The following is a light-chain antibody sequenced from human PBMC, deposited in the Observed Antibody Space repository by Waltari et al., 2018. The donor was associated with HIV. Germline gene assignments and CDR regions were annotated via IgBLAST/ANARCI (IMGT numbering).Light chain of an antibody. V-gene: IGKV3D-15*01. CDR2: DTS. J-gene: IGKJ1*01. Sequence: IVMTQSPATLSVSPGERATLSCRASQSVNSDLAWYQQSPGQAPRLLIYDTSTRATGIPARFSGSGSETDFTLTISSLQSEDVAVYYCQQYNNWPPAWTFGRGSQVEI. CDR1: QSVNSD. CDR3: QQYNNWPPAWT.